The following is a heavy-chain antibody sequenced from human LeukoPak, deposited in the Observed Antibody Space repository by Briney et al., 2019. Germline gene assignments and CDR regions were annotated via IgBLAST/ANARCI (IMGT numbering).Heavy chain of an antibody. V-gene: IGHV3-23*01. Sequence: GGSLRLSCAASGFTFSSYAMSWVRQAPGKGLEWVSAISGSGGSTYYADSVKGRFTISRDNSKNTLYLQMNSLRAEDTAVYYCAEDQRYYDSSGYYQEDYWGQGTLVTVSS. CDR1: GFTFSSYA. J-gene: IGHJ4*02. CDR3: AEDQRYYDSSGYYQEDY. D-gene: IGHD3-22*01. CDR2: ISGSGGST.